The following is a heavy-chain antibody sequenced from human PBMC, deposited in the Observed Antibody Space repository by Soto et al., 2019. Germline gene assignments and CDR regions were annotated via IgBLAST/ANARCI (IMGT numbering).Heavy chain of an antibody. CDR3: ASTVSVDAFDI. D-gene: IGHD2-8*01. V-gene: IGHV5-51*01. CDR1: SFTSYW. Sequence: SFTSYWIGWVRKAWSGWGSSTRYSPSFQGQVTISADKSISTAYLQWSSLKASDTAMYYCASTVSVDAFDIWGQGTMVTVSS. J-gene: IGHJ3*02. CDR2: ST.